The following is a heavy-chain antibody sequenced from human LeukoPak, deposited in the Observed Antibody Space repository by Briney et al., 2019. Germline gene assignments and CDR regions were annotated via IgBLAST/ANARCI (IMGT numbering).Heavy chain of an antibody. Sequence: GGSLRLSCAASGLTVSSTYMSWVRQTPGKGLEWVSALSGTSDNTYYADSVKGRFSISRDNSKNTLYLQISSLRVEDTAVYYCAKVATWTHFDYWGQGILVTVSS. D-gene: IGHD3/OR15-3a*01. CDR3: AKVATWTHFDY. J-gene: IGHJ4*02. CDR2: LSGTSDNT. CDR1: GLTVSSTY. V-gene: IGHV3-23*01.